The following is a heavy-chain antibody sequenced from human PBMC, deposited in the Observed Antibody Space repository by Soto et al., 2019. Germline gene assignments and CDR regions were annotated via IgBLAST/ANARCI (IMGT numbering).Heavy chain of an antibody. CDR3: ASLGDYKPYYYYYYMDV. D-gene: IGHD4-17*01. V-gene: IGHV4-59*08. Sequence: SETLSLTCTVSGGSISSYYWSWIRQPPGKGLEWIGYIYYSGSTNYNPSLKSRVTISVDTSKNQFSLKLSSVTAADTAVYYCASLGDYKPYYYYYYMDVWGKGTTVTGSS. CDR2: IYYSGST. J-gene: IGHJ6*03. CDR1: GGSISSYY.